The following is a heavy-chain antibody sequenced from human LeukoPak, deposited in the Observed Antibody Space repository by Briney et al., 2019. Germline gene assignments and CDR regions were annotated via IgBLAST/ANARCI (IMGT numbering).Heavy chain of an antibody. CDR3: ARGKYDSSPFLQH. CDR2: IFNGGST. V-gene: IGHV3-53*01. J-gene: IGHJ1*01. D-gene: IGHD3-22*01. Sequence: PGGSLRLSCAASGFAVSSNHMNWVRQAPGKGLEWVSVIFNGGSTYYADSVKGRFTISRDNAKNSMYLQMNSLRAEDTAVYYCARGKYDSSPFLQHWGQGTLVTVSS. CDR1: GFAVSSNH.